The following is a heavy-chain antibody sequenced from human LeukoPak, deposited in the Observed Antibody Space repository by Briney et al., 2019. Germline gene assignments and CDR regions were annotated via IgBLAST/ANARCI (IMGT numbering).Heavy chain of an antibody. J-gene: IGHJ6*02. CDR1: GYTFTGYY. Sequence: ASVKVSCKTSGYTFTGYYIHWVRQAPGQGLEWMGWIGPNSGGTKNAQKFQGRVTMTRDTSISTAYMELNSLTSDDTAVYYCATYSNSTLQYYYGLDVWGQGTTVTVSS. CDR2: IGPNSGGT. V-gene: IGHV1-2*02. CDR3: ATYSNSTLQYYYGLDV. D-gene: IGHD6-13*01.